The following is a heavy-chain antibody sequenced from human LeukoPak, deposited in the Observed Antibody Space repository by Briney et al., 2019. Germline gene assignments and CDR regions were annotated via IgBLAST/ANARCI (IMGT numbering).Heavy chain of an antibody. CDR2: IISDGSST. D-gene: IGHD3-22*01. CDR1: GFTFSSYW. Sequence: GGSLRLSCAASGFTFSSYWMHWVRQAPGKGLVWVSRIISDGSSTSYADSVKGRFTISRDNTKNTLYLQMNRLRAEDTPVYYCARELYYDNSGSDCWGQGTLVTVSS. CDR3: ARELYYDNSGSDC. J-gene: IGHJ4*02. V-gene: IGHV3-74*01.